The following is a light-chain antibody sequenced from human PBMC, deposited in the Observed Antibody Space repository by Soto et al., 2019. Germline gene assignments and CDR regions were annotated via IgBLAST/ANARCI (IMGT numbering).Light chain of an antibody. CDR1: QSVSSSY. V-gene: IGKV3-20*01. CDR3: QQYGRSSYT. Sequence: EIVLTQSPGTLSLSPGERVTLSCRASQSVSSSYLAWYQQKPGQAPRLLIDGASSRATGIPDRFSGSGSGTDFTVTISRLEPEEFAVYYCQQYGRSSYTFGQGTKLEIK. CDR2: GAS. J-gene: IGKJ2*01.